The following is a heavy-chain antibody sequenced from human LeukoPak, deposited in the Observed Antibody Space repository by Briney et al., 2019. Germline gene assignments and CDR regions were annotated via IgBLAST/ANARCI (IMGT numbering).Heavy chain of an antibody. CDR1: GYSFTSYW. V-gene: IGHV5-51*03. D-gene: IGHD2-2*01. J-gene: IGHJ4*02. CDR3: ARAGKVVPAANMV. Sequence: KPGESLKISCKGSGYSFTSYWIGWVRQMPGKGLEWMGIIYPGDSDTRYSPSFQGQVTISADKSTSTASLQWSSLKASDTAMYYCARAGKVVPAANMVWGQGTLVTVSS. CDR2: IYPGDSDT.